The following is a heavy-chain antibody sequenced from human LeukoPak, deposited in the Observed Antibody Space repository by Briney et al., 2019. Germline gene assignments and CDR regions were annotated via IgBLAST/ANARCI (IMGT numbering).Heavy chain of an antibody. V-gene: IGHV3-30*02. J-gene: IGHJ4*02. CDR1: GFTFSSYA. CDR2: IRYDGSNK. CDR3: AKEGAPDNVVVPAAIRGEFDY. D-gene: IGHD2-2*01. Sequence: AGGSLRLSCEASGFTFSSYAMHWVRQAPGKGLEWVAFIRYDGSNKYYADSVKGRFTISRDNSKNTLYLQMNSLRAEDTAVYYCAKEGAPDNVVVPAAIRGEFDYWGQGTLVTVSS.